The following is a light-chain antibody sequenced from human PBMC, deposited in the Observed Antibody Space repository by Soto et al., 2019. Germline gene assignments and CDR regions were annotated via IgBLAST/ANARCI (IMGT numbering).Light chain of an antibody. Sequence: QSALTQPPSASGSPGQSVTISCTGTSSDVGGFTYVSWYQQHPGKAPKLMIYEVNKRPSGVPDRFSGSKSGNTASLTVSGLQAEDEAEYYCSSYAGSNNFVVFGGGTKLTVL. CDR1: SSDVGGFTY. V-gene: IGLV2-8*01. CDR2: EVN. CDR3: SSYAGSNNFVV. J-gene: IGLJ3*02.